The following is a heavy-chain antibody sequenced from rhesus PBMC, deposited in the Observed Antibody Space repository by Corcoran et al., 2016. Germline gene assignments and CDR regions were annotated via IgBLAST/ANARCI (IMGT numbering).Heavy chain of an antibody. CDR1: GFTFSSYV. CDR3: TASGIAAAANFDY. D-gene: IGHD6-25*01. V-gene: IGHV3S26*01. J-gene: IGHJ4*01. CDR2: ISESGGTI. Sequence: DVQLVESGGGLVKPGGSLRLSCVASGFTFSSYVMHWVRQAPGKGLVWVSVISESGGTIDDPDSVKGRFTISKDNAKNSLFLQMNSLRAEDTAVYYCTASGIAAAANFDYWGQGVLVTVSS.